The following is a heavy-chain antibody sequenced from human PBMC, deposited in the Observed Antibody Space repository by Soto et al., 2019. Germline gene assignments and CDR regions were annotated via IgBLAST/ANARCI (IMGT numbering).Heavy chain of an antibody. Sequence: EVQLVESGGGLIQPGGSLRLSCAASGFTVSSNYMSWVRQAPGKGLEWVSVIYSGGSTYYADSVKGRFTISRENSKNTLYLQRNGLMAENRAAYYWAGDRVDTGYPECFQHWGQGTLVTVSS. CDR1: GFTVSSNY. V-gene: IGHV3-53*01. J-gene: IGHJ1*01. D-gene: IGHD3-9*01. CDR3: AGDRVDTGYPECFQH. CDR2: IYSGGST.